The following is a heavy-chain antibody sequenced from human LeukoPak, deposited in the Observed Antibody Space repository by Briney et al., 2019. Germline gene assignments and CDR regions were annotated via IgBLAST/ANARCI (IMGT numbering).Heavy chain of an antibody. CDR1: GFTFSNYA. D-gene: IGHD5-24*01. CDR2: ISGSGGST. Sequence: GGSLRLSCAASGFTFSNYAMSWVRQAPGKGLESVSVISGSGGSTYYGDSVKGRFTISRDNPKNTLYLQMNSLRAEDTALYYCAKGDEEMATISAFDIWGQGTMVTVSS. CDR3: AKGDEEMATISAFDI. V-gene: IGHV3-23*01. J-gene: IGHJ3*02.